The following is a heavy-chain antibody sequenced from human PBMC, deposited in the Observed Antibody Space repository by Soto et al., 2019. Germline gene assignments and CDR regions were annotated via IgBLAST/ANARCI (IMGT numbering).Heavy chain of an antibody. CDR1: GYTFTSYG. V-gene: IGHV1-18*01. D-gene: IGHD2-2*01. CDR2: ISAYNGNT. CDR3: AWQICSSTSCFGGGYYFNS. J-gene: IGHJ4*02. Sequence: ASVKVSCKASGYTFTSYGISWVRQAPGQGLEWMGWISAYNGNTNYAQKLQGRVTMTTDTSTSTAYMELRSLRSDDTAVYYCAWQICSSTSCFGGGYYFNSWGQETRVTVS.